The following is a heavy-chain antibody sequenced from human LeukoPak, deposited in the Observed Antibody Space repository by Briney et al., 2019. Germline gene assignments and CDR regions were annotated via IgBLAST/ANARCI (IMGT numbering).Heavy chain of an antibody. CDR3: ARGRVLGFGEPLYYFDY. D-gene: IGHD3-10*01. CDR1: GGSISGHY. J-gene: IGHJ4*02. Sequence: SETLSLTCVVSGGSISGHYWSWIRQPPGEGLEWIGYISDSGSTTYNPSLESRVTILVDTSKNQFSLKLSSVTAADTAVYYCARGRVLGFGEPLYYFDYWGQGTLVTVSS. V-gene: IGHV4-59*11. CDR2: ISDSGST.